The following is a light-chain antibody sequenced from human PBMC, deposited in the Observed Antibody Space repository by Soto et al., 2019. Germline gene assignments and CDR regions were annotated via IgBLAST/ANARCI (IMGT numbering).Light chain of an antibody. CDR1: SSNIGSNY. CDR3: VTWDARMSAWV. V-gene: IGLV1-47*01. J-gene: IGLJ3*02. CDR2: KND. Sequence: QSVLTQPPSASETPGQRVTISCSGSSSNIGSNYVYWHQHLPGTAPRPLIYKNDQRPSGVPDRFSGSKSGTSASLAIIGLRPEDESDDYCVTWDARMSAWVFGGGTKVTVL.